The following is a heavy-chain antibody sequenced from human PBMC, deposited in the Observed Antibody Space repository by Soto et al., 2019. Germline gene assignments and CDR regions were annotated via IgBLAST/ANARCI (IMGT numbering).Heavy chain of an antibody. V-gene: IGHV4-59*01. CDR2: MYNTGST. J-gene: IGHJ3*02. D-gene: IGHD3-9*01. Sequence: SETLSLTCTVSGGSISSYYWSWIRQPPGKVLEWIGYMYNTGSTVYNPSFKSRVTISVDTSKNQFSLKLNSVTAADTAVYYCATVDYDLLTGQDAFDIWGQGTMVTVSS. CDR3: ATVDYDLLTGQDAFDI. CDR1: GGSISSYY.